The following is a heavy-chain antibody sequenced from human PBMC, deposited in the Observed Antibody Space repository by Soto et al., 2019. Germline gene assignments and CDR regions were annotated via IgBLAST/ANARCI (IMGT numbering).Heavy chain of an antibody. CDR1: GYTFIRYG. D-gene: IGHD3-16*01. V-gene: IGHV1-18*01. J-gene: IGHJ6*02. Sequence: QVQLVQSAGEMKKPGASVQVSCKASGYTFIRYGITWVRQAPGQGFEWMGWISPYDDSTIYAEKLQGRVTMTADTSTRLVNLSLRGLKSDGTAVYYCARGGYYGNNWVKLRNYGLDVWGQGTSVTVS. CDR3: ARGGYYGNNWVKLRNYGLDV. CDR2: ISPYDDST.